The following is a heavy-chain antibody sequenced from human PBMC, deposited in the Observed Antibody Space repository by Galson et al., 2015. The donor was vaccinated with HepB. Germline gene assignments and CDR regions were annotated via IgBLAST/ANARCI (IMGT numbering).Heavy chain of an antibody. Sequence: SLRLSCAASGFIFSSYDMSWVRQAPGKGLEWVSAISGSGGSTYYADSVKGRFTISRDNTKNTQYLQMNSLRAEDTAVYYCAKGSAGSAAGPSSDFGYWGQRALVTVSS. V-gene: IGHV3-23*01. CDR1: GFIFSSYD. CDR3: AKGSAGSAAGPSSDFGY. J-gene: IGHJ4*02. CDR2: ISGSGGST. D-gene: IGHD6-13*01.